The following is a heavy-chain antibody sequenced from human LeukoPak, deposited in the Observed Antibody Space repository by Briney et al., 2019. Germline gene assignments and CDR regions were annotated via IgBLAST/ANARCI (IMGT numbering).Heavy chain of an antibody. D-gene: IGHD6-19*01. CDR2: IWSDGSNK. CDR3: ARESYSSGWLFDY. CDR1: GFTFSNCA. Sequence: PGGSLRLSCAASGFTFSNCAMHWVRQAPGKGLEWVAVIWSDGSNKYYADSVKGRFTISRDNSKNTLYLQMNSLRAEDTAVYYCARESYSSGWLFDYWGQGTLVTVSS. J-gene: IGHJ4*02. V-gene: IGHV3-33*01.